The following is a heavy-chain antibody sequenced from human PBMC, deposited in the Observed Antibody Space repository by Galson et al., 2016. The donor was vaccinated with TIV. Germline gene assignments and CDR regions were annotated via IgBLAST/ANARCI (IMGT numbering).Heavy chain of an antibody. CDR2: VSYDRGDK. CDR3: ARGFSSYYFDY. J-gene: IGHJ4*02. V-gene: IGHV3-30*03. CDR1: GFTFGSYG. Sequence: SLRLSCAASGFTFGSYGMHWVRHGPGKGLEWLAFVSYDRGDKNYADSVKGRFTISRDNFKNTLYLQMSSLRAEDTAVYYCARGFSSYYFDYWGQGTLVTVSS. D-gene: IGHD6-13*01.